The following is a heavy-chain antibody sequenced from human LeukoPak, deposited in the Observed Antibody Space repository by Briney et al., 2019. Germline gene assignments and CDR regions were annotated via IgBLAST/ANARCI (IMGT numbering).Heavy chain of an antibody. V-gene: IGHV4-61*01. CDR2: ISDSGGS. CDR3: ARRSSSWKNWFDP. D-gene: IGHD6-13*01. CDR1: GGSVSSGISY. Sequence: PSETLSLTCSVSGGSVSSGISYWSWIRQPPGEGLEWIAYISDSGGSDYNPSLRGRVTISLDTSKNQFSLRLTSVTAADTAVYYCARRSSSWKNWFDPWGQGTLVTVSS. J-gene: IGHJ5*02.